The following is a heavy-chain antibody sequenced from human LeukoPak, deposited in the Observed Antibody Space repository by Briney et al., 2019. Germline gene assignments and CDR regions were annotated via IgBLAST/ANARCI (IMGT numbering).Heavy chain of an antibody. Sequence: GGSLRLSCAASGFTFDDYAMHWVRQAPGKGLEWVSPISGDGSSTFYADSLKGRFTISRDNSKNSLYLQMHSLRTEDTALYFCGTAVRGVIFDSLVDYWGQGTLVTVSS. V-gene: IGHV3-43*02. CDR3: GTAVRGVIFDSLVDY. CDR1: GFTFDDYA. CDR2: ISGDGSST. J-gene: IGHJ4*02. D-gene: IGHD3-10*01.